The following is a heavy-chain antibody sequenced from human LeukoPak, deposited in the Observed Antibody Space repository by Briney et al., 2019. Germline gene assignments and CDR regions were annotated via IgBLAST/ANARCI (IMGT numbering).Heavy chain of an antibody. CDR1: GFTFSTYA. Sequence: GGSLRLSCAASGFTFSTYAMSWVRQAPGKGLEWVSTISGGGGTTYYADSVKGRFTISRDDSKNTLFLQMNSLRAEDTAVYYCAKDREGLSSGYDLEYFDYWGQGTLVTVSS. J-gene: IGHJ4*02. CDR2: ISGGGGTT. V-gene: IGHV3-23*01. CDR3: AKDREGLSSGYDLEYFDY. D-gene: IGHD5-12*01.